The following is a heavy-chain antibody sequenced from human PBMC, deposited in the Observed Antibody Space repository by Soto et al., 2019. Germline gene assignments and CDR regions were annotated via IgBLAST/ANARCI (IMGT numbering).Heavy chain of an antibody. D-gene: IGHD2-15*01. CDR3: ARLVVVSPVANA. CDR2: VFYNGTT. Sequence: GTLCLTGTVSGGSINTNNYYWGWVRQPPGKGLECIGSVFYNGTTYYSPSLKSRVTISLAPSRTQFSLKLESVTAADTAVYFCARLVVVSPVANAWGQGTLVTVSS. V-gene: IGHV4-39*01. J-gene: IGHJ5*02. CDR1: GGSINTNNYY.